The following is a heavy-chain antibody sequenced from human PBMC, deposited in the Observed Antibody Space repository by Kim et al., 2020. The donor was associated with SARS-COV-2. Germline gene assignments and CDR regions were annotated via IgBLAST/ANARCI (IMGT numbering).Heavy chain of an antibody. J-gene: IGHJ4*02. CDR3: ARGVAVAGTGGYFDS. Sequence: NPSLKSRVTLSVDTSKNQFSLRLASVTAADTALYYCARGVAVAGTGGYFDSWAQGTLVTVSS. D-gene: IGHD6-19*01. V-gene: IGHV4-34*01.